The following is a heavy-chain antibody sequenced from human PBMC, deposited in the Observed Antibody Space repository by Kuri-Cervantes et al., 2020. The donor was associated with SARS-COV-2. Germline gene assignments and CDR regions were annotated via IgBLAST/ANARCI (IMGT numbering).Heavy chain of an antibody. CDR1: GYTFTNYG. Sequence: ASVKVSCKASGYTFTNYGISWVRQAPGQGLEWMGWISAYNGNTNYAQKLQGRVTMTTDTSTSTAYMELRSLRSDDTAVYYCARAISYYYDSSGYYPMGGFDYWGQGTLVTVSS. D-gene: IGHD3-22*01. CDR3: ARAISYYYDSSGYYPMGGFDY. J-gene: IGHJ4*02. V-gene: IGHV1-18*01. CDR2: ISAYNGNT.